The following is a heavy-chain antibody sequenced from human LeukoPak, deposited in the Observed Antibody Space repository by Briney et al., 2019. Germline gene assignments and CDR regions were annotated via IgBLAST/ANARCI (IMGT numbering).Heavy chain of an antibody. CDR3: ARDGYEQWLSNWFDP. CDR2: INPNSGGT. V-gene: IGHV1-2*02. Sequence: ASVKVSCKASGYTFTGYYMHWVRQAPGQGLEGMGWINPNSGGTNYAQKFQGRVTMARDTSISTAYMELSRLRSDDTAVYYCARDGYEQWLSNWFDPWGQGTLVTVSS. CDR1: GYTFTGYY. D-gene: IGHD6-19*01. J-gene: IGHJ5*02.